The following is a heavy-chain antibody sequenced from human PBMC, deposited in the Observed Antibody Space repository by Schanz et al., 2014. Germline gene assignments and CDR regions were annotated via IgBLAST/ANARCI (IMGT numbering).Heavy chain of an antibody. CDR2: IYHGGTT. CDR3: AREIESSMIRGVID. V-gene: IGHV4-4*02. CDR1: FPTLIPIHW. Sequence: QVQLQESGPGLVKPSGTLSLTCTVSFPTLIPIHWWPFFLPPPFPGLEWIGVIYHGGTTIYNPSLESRVTISIDKSKNQFSVRLTSVTAADTAVYYCAREIESSMIRGVIDWGQGTLVTVSS. J-gene: IGHJ4*02. D-gene: IGHD3-10*01.